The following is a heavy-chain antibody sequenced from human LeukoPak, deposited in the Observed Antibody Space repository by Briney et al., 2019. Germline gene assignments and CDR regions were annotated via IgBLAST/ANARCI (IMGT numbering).Heavy chain of an antibody. CDR1: GFTFDDYG. D-gene: IGHD6-13*01. J-gene: IGHJ4*02. CDR3: ARVRSSWYTNRSYFDY. V-gene: IGHV3-20*04. Sequence: GGSLRLSCAASGFTFDDYGTSWVRQAPGKGLEWVSGINWNGGSTGYADSVKGRFTISRDNAKNSLYLQMNSLRAEDTALYYCARVRSSWYTNRSYFDYWGQGTLVTVSS. CDR2: INWNGGST.